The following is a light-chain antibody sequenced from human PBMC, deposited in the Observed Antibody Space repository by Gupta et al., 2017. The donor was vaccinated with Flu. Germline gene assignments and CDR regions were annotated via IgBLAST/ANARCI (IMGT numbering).Light chain of an antibody. CDR3: QHHGT. CDR2: KAS. J-gene: IGKJ1*01. CDR1: QGIGNS. V-gene: IGKV1-5*03. Sequence: MTQSPSTLSATVGDRVTITCRASQGIGNSLAWYQQKPGRAPKIWIYKASGLQTGVPSRFSGSSTGTEFTLTISSLQPDDFATYYCQHHGTFGQGTKVES.